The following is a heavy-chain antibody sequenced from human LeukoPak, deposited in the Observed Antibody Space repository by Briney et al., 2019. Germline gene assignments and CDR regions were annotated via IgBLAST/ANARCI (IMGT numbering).Heavy chain of an antibody. CDR2: ISYDGSNK. V-gene: IGHV3-30*18. CDR1: GFTFSRHG. CDR3: AKDPIWWNYFDY. J-gene: IGHJ4*02. Sequence: GGSLRLSCAASGFTFSRHGMHWVRQAPGKGLEWVAVISYDGSNKHHADSVKGRFTISRDNCKNTLYLQMNSLRAEDTAVYYCAKDPIWWNYFDYWGQGTLVTVSS. D-gene: IGHD2-8*02.